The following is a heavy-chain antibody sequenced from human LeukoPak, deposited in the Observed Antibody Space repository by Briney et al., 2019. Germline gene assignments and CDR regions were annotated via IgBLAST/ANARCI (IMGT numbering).Heavy chain of an antibody. CDR3: ARDVVSGAPGHDY. D-gene: IGHD2-15*01. CDR2: IKQNGSEK. Sequence: GGSLRLSCAAFGFTFSDYWMSWVRQAPGKGLEWLANIKQNGSEKYYLDSVKGRFTITRDNAKNSLYLQVNSLRAEDTAVYYCARDVVSGAPGHDYWGQGTLVTVSS. V-gene: IGHV3-7*03. CDR1: GFTFSDYW. J-gene: IGHJ4*02.